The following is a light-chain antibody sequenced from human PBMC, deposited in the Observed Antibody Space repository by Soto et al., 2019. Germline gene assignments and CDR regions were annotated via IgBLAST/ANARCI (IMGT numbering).Light chain of an antibody. CDR1: QTIRSY. J-gene: IGKJ1*01. CDR2: KAS. V-gene: IGKV1-5*03. CDR3: QHYNSYSGA. Sequence: IQMTQCPTKVTQSLTDIVTMTFRAIQTIRSYLAWYQQKPGKAPKLLIYKASTLKSGVPSRFSGSGSGTEFTLTISSLQPDDFATYYCQHYNSYSGAFGQGTKVDIK.